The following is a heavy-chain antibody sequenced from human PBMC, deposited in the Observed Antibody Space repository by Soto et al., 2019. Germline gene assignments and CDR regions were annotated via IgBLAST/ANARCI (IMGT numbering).Heavy chain of an antibody. J-gene: IGHJ6*03. D-gene: IGHD4-17*01. CDR2: ISGSSGST. CDR1: GFTFSSYA. Sequence: GGSLRLSCAASGFTFSSYAMSWVRQAPGKGLEWVSAISGSSGSTYYADSVKGRFTISRDNSKNTLYLQMNSLRAEDTAVYYCAKEADYGDYSYYYYMDVWGTGTTVTASS. V-gene: IGHV3-23*01. CDR3: AKEADYGDYSYYYYMDV.